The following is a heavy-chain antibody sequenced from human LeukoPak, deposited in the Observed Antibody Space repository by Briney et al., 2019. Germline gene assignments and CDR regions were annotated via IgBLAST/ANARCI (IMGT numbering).Heavy chain of an antibody. CDR3: ASLHRPAGWFDP. CDR1: GGTFSSYA. CDR2: IIPIFGTA. J-gene: IGHJ5*02. V-gene: IGHV1-69*13. Sequence: SVKVSCTASGGTFSSYAISWVRQAPGQGLEWMGGIIPIFGTANYAQKFQGRVTITADESTSTAYMELSSPRSEDTAVYYCASLHRPAGWFDPWGQGTLVTVSS.